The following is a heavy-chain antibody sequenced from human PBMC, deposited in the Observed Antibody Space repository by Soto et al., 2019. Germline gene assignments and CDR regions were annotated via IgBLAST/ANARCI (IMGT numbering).Heavy chain of an antibody. J-gene: IGHJ4*02. CDR3: ARLWRVGYYPYFDY. V-gene: IGHV1-18*01. Sequence: ASVKVSCKASGYTFTSYGISWVRQAPGQGLEWMGWISAYNGNTNYAQKLQGRVTMTTDTSTSAAYMELRSLRSDDTAVYYCARLWRVGYYPYFDYWGQGTLVTVSS. CDR2: ISAYNGNT. D-gene: IGHD3-3*01. CDR1: GYTFTSYG.